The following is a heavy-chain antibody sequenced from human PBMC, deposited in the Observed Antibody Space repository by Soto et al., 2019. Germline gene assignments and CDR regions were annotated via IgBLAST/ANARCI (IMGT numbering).Heavy chain of an antibody. V-gene: IGHV1-69*01. CDR1: GGTFKNYA. Sequence: QVQLVQSESEVKKPGSSVKVSCKVSGGTFKNYAISWVRQAPGQGLQWVGGILPVFDELHYAPKLQGRVTINADAVTSTAHLELRSLTSEDAAVYFCARASDTSGYHYWGQGTLVTVSS. D-gene: IGHD3-22*01. J-gene: IGHJ4*02. CDR2: ILPVFDEL. CDR3: ARASDTSGYHY.